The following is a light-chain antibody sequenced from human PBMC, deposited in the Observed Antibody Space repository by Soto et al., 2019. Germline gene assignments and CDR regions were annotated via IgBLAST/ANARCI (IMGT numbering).Light chain of an antibody. CDR2: WGS. J-gene: IGKJ2*01. V-gene: IGKV2-28*01. Sequence: DIVMTQSPLSLPVTPGEPASISCRSSQSLLNRNGYNYLDWYLQKPGQSPQLLIYWGSNRAAGVPGRFSGSGAGTDFTLKISRVEAEDVGVYYCMQALQVRRTCGQGTKLEIK. CDR3: MQALQVRRT. CDR1: QSLLNRNGYNY.